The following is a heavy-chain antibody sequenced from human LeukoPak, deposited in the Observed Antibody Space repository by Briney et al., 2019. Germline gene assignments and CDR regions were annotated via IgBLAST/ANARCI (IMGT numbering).Heavy chain of an antibody. CDR1: GYTFPNDW. D-gene: IGHD3-16*01. CDR3: ARPPLRMGDDAFDI. V-gene: IGHV5-51*01. CDR2: IYPSDSDT. J-gene: IGHJ3*02. Sequence: GESLKISCKGSGYTFPNDWIGWVRQMPGKGLEWMGIIYPSDSDTRYSPSFQGQVTISADKSISTAYLQWSSLKASDTAMFYCARPPLRMGDDAFDIWGQGTMVTVSS.